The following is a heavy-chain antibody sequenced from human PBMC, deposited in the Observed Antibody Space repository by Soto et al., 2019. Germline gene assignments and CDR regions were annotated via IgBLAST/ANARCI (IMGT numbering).Heavy chain of an antibody. Sequence: QVQLVESGGGVVQPGRSLRLSCAASGFTFSSYGMHWVRQAPGKGLEWVAVISYDGSNKYYADSVKGRFTISRDNSKNPLYLQMYSLRAEDTAVYYCANERPGAYYYDCMGVWGQGTTVTVSS. J-gene: IGHJ6*02. CDR2: ISYDGSNK. D-gene: IGHD3-10*01. V-gene: IGHV3-30*18. CDR1: GFTFSSYG. CDR3: ANERPGAYYYDCMGV.